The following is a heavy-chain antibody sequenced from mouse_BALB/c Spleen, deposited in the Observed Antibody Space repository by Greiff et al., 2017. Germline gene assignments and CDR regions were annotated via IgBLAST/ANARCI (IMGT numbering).Heavy chain of an antibody. Sequence: QVQLQQSGAGLVRPGSSVKISCTASGFAFSSYWMNWVKQRPGQGLEWIGQIYPGDGDTNYNGTFKGKATLTADKSSSTAYMQLSSLTSEDAAVYFCASSKIYYYGSSWYFDVWGEGTTVTVSS. V-gene: IGHV1-80*01. CDR2: IYPGDGDT. CDR3: ASSKIYYYGSSWYFDV. J-gene: IGHJ1*01. CDR1: GFAFSSYW. D-gene: IGHD1-1*01.